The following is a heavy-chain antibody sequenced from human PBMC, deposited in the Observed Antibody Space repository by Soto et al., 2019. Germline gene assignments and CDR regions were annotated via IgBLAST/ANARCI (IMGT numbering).Heavy chain of an antibody. CDR3: ARTTSGSYLD. D-gene: IGHD1-26*01. J-gene: IGHJ4*02. CDR1: GYTFTNFG. V-gene: IGHV1-18*01. CDR2: ISPYNADS. Sequence: QVQLKQSGSEVKRPGASVKVSCKASGYTFTNFGISWVRQAPGQGLEWMGWISPYNADSNYAQKLQGRVTMTTDTSTNTAYMELRSLRSDDTAVYYCARTTSGSYLDWGQGTLVTVSS.